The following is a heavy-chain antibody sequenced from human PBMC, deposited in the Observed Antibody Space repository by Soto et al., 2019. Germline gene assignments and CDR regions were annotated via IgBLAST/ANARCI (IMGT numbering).Heavy chain of an antibody. Sequence: PSETLSLTCPVSGGSISSGYYYWTWVRQHPGKGLEWIGYINHRGNTTYTPSLKSRVTISVDTSKNQFSLKLSSVTAADTAVYYCARVDIVTTNWFDPWGQGTPVTVSS. CDR1: GGSISSGYYY. CDR2: INHRGNT. D-gene: IGHD5-12*01. V-gene: IGHV4-31*03. CDR3: ARVDIVTTNWFDP. J-gene: IGHJ5*02.